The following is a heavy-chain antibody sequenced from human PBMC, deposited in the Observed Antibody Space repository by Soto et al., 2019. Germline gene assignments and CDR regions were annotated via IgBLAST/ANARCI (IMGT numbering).Heavy chain of an antibody. J-gene: IGHJ6*02. D-gene: IGHD3-3*01. V-gene: IGHV1-69*12. CDR1: GGTFSSYA. CDR2: IIPIFGTA. Sequence: QVQLVQSGAEVKKPGSSVKVSCKASGGTFSSYAISWVRQAPGQGLEWMGGIIPIFGTANYAQKFQGRVXMAADESTSTXXMXRTXLRSEATAVYYCARTHDDVWSGYYSHHYYYYGMDVWGQGTTVTVSS. CDR3: ARTHDDVWSGYYSHHYYYYGMDV.